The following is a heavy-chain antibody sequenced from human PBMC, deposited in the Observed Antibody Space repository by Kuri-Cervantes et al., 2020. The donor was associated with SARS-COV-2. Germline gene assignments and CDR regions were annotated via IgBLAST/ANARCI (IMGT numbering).Heavy chain of an antibody. V-gene: IGHV3-74*01. CDR3: VKDRQGLGYSGMDV. Sequence: GESLKISCAASGFTFSSYWMHWVRQAPGKGLVWVSRINSDGSSTIYADSVKGRFTISRDNSKDTLSLQMNSLRAEDTALYYCVKDRQGLGYSGMDVWGPGATVTVSS. J-gene: IGHJ6*01. CDR2: INSDGSST. CDR1: GFTFSSYW. D-gene: IGHD2-21*01.